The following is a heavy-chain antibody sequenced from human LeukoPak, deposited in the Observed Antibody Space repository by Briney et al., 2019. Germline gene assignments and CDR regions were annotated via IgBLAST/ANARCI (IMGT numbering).Heavy chain of an antibody. V-gene: IGHV1-69*04. D-gene: IGHD2-15*01. J-gene: IGHJ5*02. CDR1: GGTFSSYA. CDR3: ARVGRSNWFDP. CDR2: IIPILGIA. Sequence: SVKVSCKASGGTFSSYAISWVRQAPGQGLEWMGRIIPILGIANYAQKFQGRVTITADKSTSTAYMELSSLRSDDTAVYYCARVGRSNWFDPWGQGTLVTVSS.